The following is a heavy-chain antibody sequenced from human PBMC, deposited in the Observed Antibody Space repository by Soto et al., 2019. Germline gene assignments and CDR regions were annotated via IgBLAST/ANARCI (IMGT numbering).Heavy chain of an antibody. J-gene: IGHJ4*02. D-gene: IGHD3-22*01. Sequence: PSETLSLTCTVSGGSISSYYWSWIRQPPGKGLEWIGYIYYSGSTNYNPSLKSRVTISVDTSKNQFSLKLSSVTAADTAVYYCARVGNYDVHFDYCGQGTLVTVSS. CDR2: IYYSGST. CDR3: ARVGNYDVHFDY. V-gene: IGHV4-59*01. CDR1: GGSISSYY.